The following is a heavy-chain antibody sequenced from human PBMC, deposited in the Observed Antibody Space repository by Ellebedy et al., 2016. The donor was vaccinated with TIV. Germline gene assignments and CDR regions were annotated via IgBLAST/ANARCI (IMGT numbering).Heavy chain of an antibody. Sequence: GESLKISXAGSGFIYSYHWMTWVRQAPGEGLEWVANIKQDGSEKYYVDSVKGRFTISRDNAKNSLYLQMNSLRAEDTAVYYCARDLVLWFGEGDAFDIWGQGTMVTVSS. J-gene: IGHJ3*02. V-gene: IGHV3-7*01. D-gene: IGHD3-10*01. CDR1: GFIYSYHW. CDR3: ARDLVLWFGEGDAFDI. CDR2: IKQDGSEK.